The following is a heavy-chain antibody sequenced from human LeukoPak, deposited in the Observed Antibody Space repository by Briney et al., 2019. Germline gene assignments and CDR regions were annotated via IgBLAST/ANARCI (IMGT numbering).Heavy chain of an antibody. V-gene: IGHV3-23*01. CDR3: AKDVIKGSPLWVDYFDY. CDR2: IRGSGGST. Sequence: GGSLRLSCAASGFTFNSYAVSWVRQAPGKGLEWVSAIRGSGGSTYYADSVKGRFTVSRDNSKNTLSLQMNSLRVEDTAVYYCAKDVIKGSPLWVDYFDYWGQGTLVTVSS. D-gene: IGHD5-18*01. J-gene: IGHJ4*02. CDR1: GFTFNSYA.